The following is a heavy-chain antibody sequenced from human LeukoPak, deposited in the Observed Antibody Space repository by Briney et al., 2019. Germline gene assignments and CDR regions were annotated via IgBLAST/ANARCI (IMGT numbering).Heavy chain of an antibody. CDR2: SNPSGGST. V-gene: IGHV1-46*01. Sequence: ASVKVSCKASGYTFTSYYMHWVRQAHGKVLEWMGISNPSGGSTRSEQKFQGRVTMTRDMSTSTVYMELSSLRSEDTAVYYCASLVVNDAFDIWGQGTMVTVSS. CDR1: GYTFTSYY. D-gene: IGHD3-22*01. J-gene: IGHJ3*02. CDR3: ASLVVNDAFDI.